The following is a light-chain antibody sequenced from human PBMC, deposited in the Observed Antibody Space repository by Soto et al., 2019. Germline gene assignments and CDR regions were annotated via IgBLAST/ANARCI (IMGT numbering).Light chain of an antibody. V-gene: IGLV2-23*03. CDR2: EGI. CDR1: SSDVGSYNL. Sequence: QSVLTQPASVSGSPGQSITISCTGTSSDVGSYNLVSWYQQYPGKAPKLMIYEGIKRPSGVSNRFSGSKSGDTASLTISGLQAEDEADYFCCSYAGSSTVVFGGGTKLTVL. J-gene: IGLJ3*02. CDR3: CSYAGSSTVV.